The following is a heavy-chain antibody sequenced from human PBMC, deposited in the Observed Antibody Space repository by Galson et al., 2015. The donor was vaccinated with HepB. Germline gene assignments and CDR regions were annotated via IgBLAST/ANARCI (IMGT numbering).Heavy chain of an antibody. Sequence: SVKVSCKVSGYTLAEAPIHWVRQAPGKGLEWMVGFDSDDGATVYAQKFQGRIIMTEDTSTDTAYMELSGLTSEDTAIYYCVTEPYNGFFSAGTDTKFDPCGQGTLVTVSS. J-gene: IGHJ5*02. V-gene: IGHV1-24*01. CDR2: FDSDDGAT. CDR3: VTEPYNGFFSAGTDTKFDP. D-gene: IGHD3-3*01. CDR1: GYTLAEAP.